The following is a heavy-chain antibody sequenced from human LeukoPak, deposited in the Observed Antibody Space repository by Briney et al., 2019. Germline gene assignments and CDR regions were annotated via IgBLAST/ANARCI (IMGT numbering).Heavy chain of an antibody. D-gene: IGHD6-19*01. CDR3: ARSPPGGTVAGTPHYFDY. V-gene: IGHV1-69*13. J-gene: IGHJ4*02. CDR2: IIPIFGTA. CDR1: GGTFSSYA. Sequence: SVKVSCKASGGTFSSYAISWVRQAPGQGLEWMGGIIPIFGTANYAQKFQGGVTITADESTSTAYMELSSLRSEDTAVYYCARSPPGGTVAGTPHYFDYWGQGTLVTVSS.